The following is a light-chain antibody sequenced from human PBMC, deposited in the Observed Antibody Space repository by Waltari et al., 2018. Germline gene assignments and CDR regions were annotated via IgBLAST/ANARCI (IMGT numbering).Light chain of an antibody. CDR3: CSFTSSSTWV. J-gene: IGLJ3*02. CDR2: DVN. Sequence: QSALTQPASVSGSPGQSITISCTGTSRDVGVYNYVSWYQQHPGKAPQLMIYDVNSRPSGVSNCFAVSKSVNTAALTISWLQAEDVADYYCCSFTSSSTWVFGGGTKVTVL. CDR1: SRDVGVYNY. V-gene: IGLV2-14*03.